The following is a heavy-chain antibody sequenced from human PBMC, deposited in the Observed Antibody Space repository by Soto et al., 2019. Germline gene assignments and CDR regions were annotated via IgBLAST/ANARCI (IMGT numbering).Heavy chain of an antibody. D-gene: IGHD2-2*01. CDR2: IIPIFGTA. CDR3: ASPTYCSSTSCYGGSFDY. CDR1: GGTFSSYA. V-gene: IGHV1-69*01. Sequence: QVQLVQSGAEVKKPGSSVKVSCKASGGTFSSYAISWARQAPGQGLEWMGGIIPIFGTANYAQKFQGRVTITADESTSTAYMELSSLRSEDTAVYYCASPTYCSSTSCYGGSFDYWGQGTLVTVSS. J-gene: IGHJ4*02.